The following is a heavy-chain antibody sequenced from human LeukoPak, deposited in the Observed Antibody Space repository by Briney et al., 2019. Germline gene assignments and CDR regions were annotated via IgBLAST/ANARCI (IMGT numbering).Heavy chain of an antibody. V-gene: IGHV3-30*02. CDR2: IRYDGSNK. CDR3: AKAVVPAAPLDY. Sequence: GGSLRLSCAASGFTFSSYGMHWVRQAPGKGLEWVAFIRYDGSNKYYADSVKGRFTISRDNSKNTLYLQMNSLRAEDTAVYYCAKAVVPAAPLDYWGQGTLVTVSS. CDR1: GFTFSSYG. D-gene: IGHD2-2*01. J-gene: IGHJ4*02.